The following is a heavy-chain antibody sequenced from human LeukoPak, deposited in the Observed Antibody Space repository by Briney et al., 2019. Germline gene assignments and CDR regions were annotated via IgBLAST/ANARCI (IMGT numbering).Heavy chain of an antibody. J-gene: IGHJ4*02. CDR2: IKSKTDRGTA. V-gene: IGHV3-15*07. CDR1: GFTFSNAW. CDR3: TTDYFDY. Sequence: GGSLRLSCAASGFTFSNAWMNWVRQAPGKGLEWVGRIKSKTDRGTADYAAPVKGRFTISRDDSKTTLYLQMNSLKTEDTAVYYCTTDYFDYWGQGTLVTVSS.